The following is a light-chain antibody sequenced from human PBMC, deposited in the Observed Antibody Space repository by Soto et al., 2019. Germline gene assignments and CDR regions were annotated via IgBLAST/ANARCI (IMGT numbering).Light chain of an antibody. CDR2: DAS. CDR3: QQRSNLLT. CDR1: QSLSNTY. J-gene: IGKJ4*01. V-gene: IGKV3D-20*02. Sequence: EILLTQSPGTLSLSPGERATLSCRTSQSLSNTYLAWYQQKPGQAPRLLIFDASTRATGIPDRFSGSGSGTDFTLTISRLEPEDFAVYYCQQRSNLLTFGGGTKVEIK.